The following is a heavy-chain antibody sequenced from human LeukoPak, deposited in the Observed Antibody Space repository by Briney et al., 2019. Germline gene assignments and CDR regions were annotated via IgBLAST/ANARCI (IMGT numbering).Heavy chain of an antibody. CDR2: IYSGGST. Sequence: GGSLRLSCAASGFTVSSNYMSWVRQAPGKGLEWVSIIYSGGSTFYADSVKGRFTISRDNSKDTLYLQMNSLRPEDTAVYYCAKGGKYDILTGYPRSRLLGDYWGQGTLVTVSS. J-gene: IGHJ4*02. V-gene: IGHV3-53*05. CDR1: GFTVSSNY. CDR3: AKGGKYDILTGYPRSRLLGDY. D-gene: IGHD3-9*01.